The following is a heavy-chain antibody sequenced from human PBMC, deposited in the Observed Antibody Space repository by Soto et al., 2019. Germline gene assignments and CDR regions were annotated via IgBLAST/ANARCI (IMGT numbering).Heavy chain of an antibody. Sequence: GASVKVSCKASGGTFSSYASSWVRQATGQGLEWMGGIIPIFGTANYAQKFQGRVTITADESTSTAYMELSSLRSEDTAVYYCARVRLRYCSGGSCHNLYYYYMDVWGKGTTVTVSS. CDR1: GGTFSSYA. V-gene: IGHV1-69*13. CDR2: IIPIFGTA. J-gene: IGHJ6*03. D-gene: IGHD2-15*01. CDR3: ARVRLRYCSGGSCHNLYYYYMDV.